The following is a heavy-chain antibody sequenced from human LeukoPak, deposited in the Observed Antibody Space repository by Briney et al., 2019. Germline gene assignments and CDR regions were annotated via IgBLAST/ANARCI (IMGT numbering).Heavy chain of an antibody. CDR2: IAYTGTI. Sequence: PGGSLRLSCTASGFTFSRYSMNWVRQAPGRGLEWVAYIAYTGTIHYADSVRGRFAISRDNAKNSLYLQMNSLRAEDTAVYYCARDPHSLDYWGQGTRVTVSP. CDR3: ARDPHSLDY. J-gene: IGHJ4*02. CDR1: GFTFSRYS. V-gene: IGHV3-48*01.